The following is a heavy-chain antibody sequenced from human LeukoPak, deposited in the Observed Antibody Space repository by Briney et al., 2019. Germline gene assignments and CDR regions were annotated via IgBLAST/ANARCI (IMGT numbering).Heavy chain of an antibody. J-gene: IGHJ6*02. V-gene: IGHV4-31*03. CDR3: ARDRNYYGSGMDV. CDR1: GGSISSGDYY. D-gene: IGHD3-10*01. Sequence: KPSQTLSLTCTVSGGSISSGDYYWNWIRQHPGKGLEWIGSIYYSGSAYYNPSLKSRVTISVGTSENQFSLKLSSVTGADTAVYYCARDRNYYGSGMDVWGQGTTVTVSS. CDR2: IYYSGSA.